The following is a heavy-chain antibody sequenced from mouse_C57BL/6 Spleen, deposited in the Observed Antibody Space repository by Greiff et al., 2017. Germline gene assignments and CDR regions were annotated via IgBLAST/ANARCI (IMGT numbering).Heavy chain of an antibody. CDR3: ARDRVPYAMDY. V-gene: IGHV5-4*01. Sequence: EVQLVESGGGLVKPGGSLKLSCAASGFTFSSYAMSWVRQTPEKRLEWVATISDGGSYTYYPDNVKGRFTIARDNAKNNLYLQMSHLKSEDTAMYYCARDRVPYAMDYWGQGTSVTVSS. CDR2: ISDGGSYT. J-gene: IGHJ4*01. D-gene: IGHD2-14*01. CDR1: GFTFSSYA.